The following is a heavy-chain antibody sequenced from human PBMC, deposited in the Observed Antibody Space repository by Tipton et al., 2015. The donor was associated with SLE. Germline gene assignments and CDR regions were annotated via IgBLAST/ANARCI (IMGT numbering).Heavy chain of an antibody. V-gene: IGHV4-34*01. Sequence: TLSLTCALYGGSFSGYYWNWIRQPPGKGLEWIGEINHSGSTNYNPSLKSRVTMSVDTSKNQFSLKLSSVTAADTAVYYCASGEVVIVPGTTRYYYYHAMDVWGQGTTVTVSS. J-gene: IGHJ6*02. D-gene: IGHD2/OR15-2a*01. CDR1: GGSFSGYY. CDR2: INHSGST. CDR3: ASGEVVIVPGTTRYYYYHAMDV.